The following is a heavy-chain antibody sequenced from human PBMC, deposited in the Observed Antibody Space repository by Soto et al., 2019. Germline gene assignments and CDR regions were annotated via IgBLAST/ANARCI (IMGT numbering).Heavy chain of an antibody. CDR2: IDPSDSYT. Sequence: GESLKISWRGSGDKVSTWHNLTSYWISWVRQMPGKGLEWMGRIDPSDSYTNYSPSFQGHVTISADKSISTAYLQWSSLKASDTAMYYSARQYSAYNWFDPRGQGPLVTV. V-gene: IGHV5-10-1*01. J-gene: IGHJ5*02. D-gene: IGHD5-12*01. CDR1: GDKVSTWHNLTSYW. CDR3: ARQYSAYNWFDP.